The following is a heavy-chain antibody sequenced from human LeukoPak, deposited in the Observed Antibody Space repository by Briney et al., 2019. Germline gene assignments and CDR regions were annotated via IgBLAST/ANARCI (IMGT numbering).Heavy chain of an antibody. CDR2: INPNSGGT. D-gene: IGHD6-13*01. V-gene: IGHV1-2*02. CDR3: ARDRDRAAADTWFDP. J-gene: IGHJ5*02. Sequence: ASVKVSCKASGYTFTGYYMHWVRQAPGHGLEWMGWINPNSGGTNYAQNFQGRVTMTRDTSISTAYMELSSLRSDDTAVYYCARDRDRAAADTWFDPWGQGTLVTVSS. CDR1: GYTFTGYY.